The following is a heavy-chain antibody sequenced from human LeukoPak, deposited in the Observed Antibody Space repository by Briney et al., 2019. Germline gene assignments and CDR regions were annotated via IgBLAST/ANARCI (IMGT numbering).Heavy chain of an antibody. V-gene: IGHV3-20*04. CDR3: ARGPYYMDV. J-gene: IGHJ6*03. Sequence: GGSLRLSCAASGFTFSSYAMSWVRQAPGKGLEWVSGINWNGGSTSYADSVKGRFTISRDNAKNSLYLQMNSLRAEDTALYYCARGPYYMDVWGKGTTVTVSS. CDR2: INWNGGST. CDR1: GFTFSSYA.